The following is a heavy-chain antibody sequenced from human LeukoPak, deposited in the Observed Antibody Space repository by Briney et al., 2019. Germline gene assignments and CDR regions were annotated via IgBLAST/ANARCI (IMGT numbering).Heavy chain of an antibody. J-gene: IGHJ4*02. CDR1: GFTFSSYW. CDR3: ARGRGSYSLFDY. D-gene: IGHD1-26*01. CDR2: IKQDGSEK. Sequence: GGSLRLSCAASGFTFSSYWMSWVRQAPGKGLEWVANIKQDGSEKYYVDSVKGRFTISRDNSKNTLYLQMNSLRAEDTAVYYCARGRGSYSLFDYWGQGTLVTVSS. V-gene: IGHV3-7*03.